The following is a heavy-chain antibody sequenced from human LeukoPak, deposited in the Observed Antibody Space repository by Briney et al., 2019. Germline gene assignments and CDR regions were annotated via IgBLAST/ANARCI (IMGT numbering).Heavy chain of an antibody. D-gene: IGHD6-13*01. V-gene: IGHV3-30*18. Sequence: PGGSLRLSCAASGFTFSSYGMHWVRQAPGKGLEWVAVISYDGSNKYYADSVKGRFTISRDNSKNTLYLQMNSLRAEDTAVYYCAKEAAAGKKHYDYWGQGTLVTVSS. CDR2: ISYDGSNK. CDR1: GFTFSSYG. CDR3: AKEAAAGKKHYDY. J-gene: IGHJ4*02.